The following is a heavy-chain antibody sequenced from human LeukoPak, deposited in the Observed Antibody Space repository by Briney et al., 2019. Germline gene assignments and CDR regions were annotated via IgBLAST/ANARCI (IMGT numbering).Heavy chain of an antibody. Sequence: ASVKVSCKAAGYTFTGYYIHWMRQAPGQGLEWMGWINPNSGGTIYAQKFQGRVTMTRDTSISTAYMELSRLRSDDTAVYYCARDPHYGDFRRYYFYLDVWGKGTTVTVSS. CDR3: ARDPHYGDFRRYYFYLDV. CDR1: GYTFTGYY. CDR2: INPNSGGT. V-gene: IGHV1-2*02. J-gene: IGHJ6*03. D-gene: IGHD4-17*01.